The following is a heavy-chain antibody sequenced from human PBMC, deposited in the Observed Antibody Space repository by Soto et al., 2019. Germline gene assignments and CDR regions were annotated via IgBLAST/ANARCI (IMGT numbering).Heavy chain of an antibody. CDR2: IRIKAYGGTT. Sequence: AGGSLRLSCTASGFTFGDYAMSWVRQAPGKGLEWVGFIRIKAYGGTTEYAASVKGRFTISRDDSKSIAYLQMNSLKPEDTAVYYCTPWSYQVFDYWGQGTLVTVSS. J-gene: IGHJ4*02. CDR1: GFTFGDYA. V-gene: IGHV3-49*04. D-gene: IGHD3-10*01. CDR3: TPWSYQVFDY.